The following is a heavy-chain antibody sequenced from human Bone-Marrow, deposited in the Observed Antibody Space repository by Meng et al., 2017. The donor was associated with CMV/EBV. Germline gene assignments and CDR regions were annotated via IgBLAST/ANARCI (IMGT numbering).Heavy chain of an antibody. D-gene: IGHD3-3*01. J-gene: IGHJ6*02. V-gene: IGHV3-48*04. CDR2: ISSSSSTI. CDR3: ATVADFWSGYLSQIPTYGMDV. Sequence: LSLTCAASGFTFSSYSMNWVRQAPGKGLEWVSYISSSSSTIYYADSVKGRFTISRDNAKNSLYLQMNSLRAEDTAVYYCATVADFWSGYLSQIPTYGMDVWGQGTTVTVSS. CDR1: GFTFSSYS.